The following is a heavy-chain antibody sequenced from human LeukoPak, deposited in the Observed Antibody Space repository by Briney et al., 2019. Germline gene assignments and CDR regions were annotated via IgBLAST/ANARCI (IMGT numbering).Heavy chain of an antibody. CDR2: INTDGGNT. J-gene: IGHJ4*02. CDR3: ARDASLYYVDH. V-gene: IGHV3-74*01. Sequence: GGSLRLSCAVSGFPFSSYWMGWVRQAPGRGLVWVSRINTDGGNTDYADSVKGRFTISRDNAKKTLYLEMNSLTAEDTAIYYCARDASLYYVDHWGQGTLVTVSS. CDR1: GFPFSSYW.